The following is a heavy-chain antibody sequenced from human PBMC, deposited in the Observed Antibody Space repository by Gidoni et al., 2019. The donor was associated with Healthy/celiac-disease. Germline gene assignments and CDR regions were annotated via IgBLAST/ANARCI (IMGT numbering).Heavy chain of an antibody. J-gene: IGHJ5*02. CDR2: VSYDGSNK. V-gene: IGHV3-30-3*01. D-gene: IGHD6-13*01. CDR3: ARSGYSSSWYSSMGPYWDSYNWFDP. CDR1: GFTFSSDA. Sequence: QVQPVESGGGVVQPGRSLRLSCAASGFTFSSDARHVVRQAPGKGLEWVAVVSYDGSNKYYADSVKGRFTISRDNSKNTLYLQMNSLRAEDTAVYYCARSGYSSSWYSSMGPYWDSYNWFDPWGQGTLVTVSS.